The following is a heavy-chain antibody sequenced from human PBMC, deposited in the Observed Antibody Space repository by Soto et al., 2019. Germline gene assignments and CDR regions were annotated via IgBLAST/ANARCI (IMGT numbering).Heavy chain of an antibody. CDR2: ISYDGSNK. Sequence: GSLRLSCAASGFTFSSYAMHWVRQAPGKGLEWVAVISYDGSNKYYADSVKGRFTISRDNSKNTLYLQMNSLRVEDTAVYYCARGEEYSSGWYDYYYGMDVWGQGTTVTVSS. CDR1: GFTFSSYA. CDR3: ARGEEYSSGWYDYYYGMDV. J-gene: IGHJ6*02. V-gene: IGHV3-30-3*01. D-gene: IGHD6-19*01.